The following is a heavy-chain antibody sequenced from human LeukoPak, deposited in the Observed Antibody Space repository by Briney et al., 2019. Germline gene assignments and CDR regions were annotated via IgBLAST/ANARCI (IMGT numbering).Heavy chain of an antibody. D-gene: IGHD2-15*01. V-gene: IGHV3-43*01. CDR1: GFNFRAFT. CDR2: FSRNGVTT. Sequence: PGGSLRLSCGAFGFNFRAFTMHWVRQAPGKGLEWVSLFSRNGVTTYYAESVRGRFTISRDNSKNSVYLQMDSLTTEDTAVYYCAKEKDTIYFDLWGQGTMVTVSA. J-gene: IGHJ3*01. CDR3: AKEKDTIYFDL.